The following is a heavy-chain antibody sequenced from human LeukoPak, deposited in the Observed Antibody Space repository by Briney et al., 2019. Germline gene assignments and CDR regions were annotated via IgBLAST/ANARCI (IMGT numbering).Heavy chain of an antibody. J-gene: IGHJ6*02. Sequence: ASVKVSCKASGYTFTGYYMHWVRQAPGQGLEWMGWINPNSGVTVYAQTFQGRVTLTRDMSISTAYMDLSRLRSDDTAVYYCARRSDYCSSTSCSNYYYYGLDVWGQGTTVTVSS. CDR3: ARRSDYCSSTSCSNYYYYGLDV. CDR2: INPNSGVT. CDR1: GYTFTGYY. D-gene: IGHD2-2*01. V-gene: IGHV1-2*02.